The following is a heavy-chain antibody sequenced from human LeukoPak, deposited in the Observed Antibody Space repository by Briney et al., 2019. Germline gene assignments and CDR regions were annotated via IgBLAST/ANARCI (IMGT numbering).Heavy chain of an antibody. CDR1: GGTFSSYA. D-gene: IGHD5-18*01. CDR2: IIPIFGTA. CDR3: ARGGRGYSYGYVSYYYYMDV. V-gene: IGHV1-69*13. J-gene: IGHJ6*03. Sequence: ASVKVSCKASGGTFSSYAISWVRQAPGQGLEWMGGIIPIFGTANYAQKFQGRVTITADESTSTAYMELSSLRSEDTAVYYCARGGRGYSYGYVSYYYYMDVWGKGTTVTISS.